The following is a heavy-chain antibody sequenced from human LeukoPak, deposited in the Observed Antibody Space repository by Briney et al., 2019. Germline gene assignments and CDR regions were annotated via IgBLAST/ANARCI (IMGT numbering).Heavy chain of an antibody. Sequence: GASVKVSCKASGYTFTGYYMHWVRQAPGQGLEWMGWINPNSGGTNYAQKFQGRVTMTRDMYISTAYMELSRLRSDDTAVYYCARPTRGVRGANFDYWGQGTLVTVSS. V-gene: IGHV1-2*02. CDR1: GYTFTGYY. CDR2: INPNSGGT. CDR3: ARPTRGVRGANFDY. J-gene: IGHJ4*02. D-gene: IGHD3-10*01.